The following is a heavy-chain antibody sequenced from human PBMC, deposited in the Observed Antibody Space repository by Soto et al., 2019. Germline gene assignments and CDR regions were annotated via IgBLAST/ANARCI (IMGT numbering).Heavy chain of an antibody. CDR3: ARDSRRGWLQLYYFDY. Sequence: GGFLRLSCAASGFTFSSYSMNWVRQAPGKGLEWVSSISSSSSYIYYADSVKGRFTISRDNAKNSLYLQMNSLRAEDTAVYYCARDSRRGWLQLYYFDYWGQGTLVTVSS. CDR1: GFTFSSYS. J-gene: IGHJ4*02. D-gene: IGHD5-12*01. CDR2: ISSSSSYI. V-gene: IGHV3-21*01.